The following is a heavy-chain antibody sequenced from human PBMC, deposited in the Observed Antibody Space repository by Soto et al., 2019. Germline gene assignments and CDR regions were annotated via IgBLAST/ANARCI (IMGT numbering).Heavy chain of an antibody. J-gene: IGHJ4*02. CDR1: GYTFTSYD. V-gene: IGHV1-8*01. Sequence: QVPLVQSGAEVKKPGASVKVSCKASGYTFTSYDINWVRQATGQGLEWMGWMNPNSGNTGYAQKFQGRVTMTRNTSISTAYMELGSLRSEDTAVYYCARAPKGWYAHQFDYWGQGTLVTVSS. D-gene: IGHD6-19*01. CDR3: ARAPKGWYAHQFDY. CDR2: MNPNSGNT.